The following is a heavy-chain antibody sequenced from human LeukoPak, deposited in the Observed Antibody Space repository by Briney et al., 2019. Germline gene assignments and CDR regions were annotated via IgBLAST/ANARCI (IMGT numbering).Heavy chain of an antibody. Sequence: GGSLRLSCAASRFTFSLYSMTWVRQAPGKGLEWVSYISSSSAIYYADSVRGRFTISRDNAKNSLYLQMNSLRDEDTAVYYCAKDLGSSWLTGWFDPWGQGTLVTVSS. CDR3: AKDLGSSWLTGWFDP. J-gene: IGHJ5*02. D-gene: IGHD6-13*01. V-gene: IGHV3-48*02. CDR2: ISSSSAI. CDR1: RFTFSLYS.